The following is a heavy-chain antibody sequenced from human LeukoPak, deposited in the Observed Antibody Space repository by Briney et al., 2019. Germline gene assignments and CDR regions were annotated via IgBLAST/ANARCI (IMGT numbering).Heavy chain of an antibody. CDR3: AKFYATWYGES. CDR2: IFPRDSHA. CDR1: GYTFTNYW. J-gene: IGHJ4*02. Sequence: GEALKISCQASGYTFTNYWIVWVRQVPGEGLEFLGIIFPRDSHARYSPSFQGHITISADTSTSTAYLQWSSLAASDTTIYYCAKFYATWYGESWGEGTLVTVSS. D-gene: IGHD6-13*01. V-gene: IGHV5-51*01.